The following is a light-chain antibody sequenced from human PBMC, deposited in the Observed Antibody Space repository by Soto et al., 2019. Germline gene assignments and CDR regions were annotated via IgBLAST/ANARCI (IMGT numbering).Light chain of an antibody. CDR3: QQYNNWPPRT. J-gene: IGKJ1*01. V-gene: IGKV3-15*01. Sequence: EIVMTQSPATLSVCPGERATLSCRASQSVSSNLAWYQQKPGQAPRLLIYGASTRATGIPARFSGSGSGTEFTLTISSLQSEDFAVYYCQQYNNWPPRTFGQGTKVDI. CDR1: QSVSSN. CDR2: GAS.